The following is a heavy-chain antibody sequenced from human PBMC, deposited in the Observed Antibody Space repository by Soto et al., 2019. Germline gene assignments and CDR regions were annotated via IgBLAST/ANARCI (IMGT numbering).Heavy chain of an antibody. J-gene: IGHJ4*02. CDR2: IYPGDSDT. CDR1: GYSFTIYW. D-gene: IGHD3-3*01. Sequence: GESLKISCKGSGYSFTIYWIGWVRQMPGKGLEWMGIIYPGDSDTRYSPSLQGQVTISADKSISTAYLQWSSLKASDTAMYYCARHASGYFSAVEYWGQGTLVTVSS. CDR3: ARHASGYFSAVEY. V-gene: IGHV5-51*01.